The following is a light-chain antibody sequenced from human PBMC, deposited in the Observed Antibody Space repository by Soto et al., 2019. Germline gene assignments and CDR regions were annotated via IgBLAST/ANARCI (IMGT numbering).Light chain of an antibody. CDR2: DVS. Sequence: QSALTQPRSVSGSPGQSVTISCTGTSSDVGGYNYVSWYQQHPGKAPKLMIYDVSKRPSGVPDRFSGSKSGSTASLTISGLQAEDEADYYCCSSAGSYTSVFGGGTKLTV. V-gene: IGLV2-11*01. CDR3: CSSAGSYTSV. J-gene: IGLJ3*02. CDR1: SSDVGGYNY.